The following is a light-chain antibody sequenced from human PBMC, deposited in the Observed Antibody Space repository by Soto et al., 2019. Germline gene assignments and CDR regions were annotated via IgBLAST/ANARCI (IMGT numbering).Light chain of an antibody. CDR2: AAS. J-gene: IGKJ3*01. CDR1: QGISNY. CDR3: QQLNSSPFT. V-gene: IGKV1-9*01. Sequence: DIQLTQSPSFLSASVGDRVAITCRASQGISNYLAWYQQKPGKAPQLLIYAASTLQSGVPSRFSGSGSGTEFTLTISSLQPEDFATYCCQQLNSSPFTFGPGTKVDIK.